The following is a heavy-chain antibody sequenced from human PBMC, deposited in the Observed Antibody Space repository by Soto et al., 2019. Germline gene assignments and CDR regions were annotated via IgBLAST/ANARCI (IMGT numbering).Heavy chain of an antibody. CDR2: IRGSGGST. Sequence: EVQLLESGGGLVQPGGSLRLSFAASGFTFSRDALSWVRQSPGKGLEWVSAIRGSGGSTYYADSVKGRFTISRDNSKNTLYLQMNSLRAEDTAVYYCSKAEVVVVDWGQGTLVTVS. CDR3: SKAEVVVVD. V-gene: IGHV3-23*01. D-gene: IGHD3-22*01. J-gene: IGHJ4*02. CDR1: GFTFSRDA.